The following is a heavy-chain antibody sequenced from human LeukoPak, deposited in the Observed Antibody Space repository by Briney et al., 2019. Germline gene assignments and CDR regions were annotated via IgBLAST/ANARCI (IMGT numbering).Heavy chain of an antibody. V-gene: IGHV3-23*01. Sequence: TGGSLRLSCAASGFTVSSNYMSWVRQAPGKGLEWVSVISASVGKTYYADSVKGRFTISRDNSKNTLYLQMKSLRAEDTAVYYCAKLPISAAGSRSEFEYWGQGTLVTVSS. CDR1: GFTVSSNY. D-gene: IGHD6-13*01. CDR2: ISASVGKT. J-gene: IGHJ4*02. CDR3: AKLPISAAGSRSEFEY.